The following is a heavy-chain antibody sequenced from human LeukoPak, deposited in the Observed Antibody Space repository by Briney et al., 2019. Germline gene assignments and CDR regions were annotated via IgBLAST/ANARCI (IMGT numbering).Heavy chain of an antibody. CDR2: IYYSGST. Sequence: SETLSLTCTVSGGSISSYYWSWIRQPPGKGLEWIGYIYYSGSTNYNPSLKSRVTISVDTSKNQFSLKLSSVTAADTAVYYCARTGYSSGWYFDYWGQGTLVTVSS. D-gene: IGHD6-19*01. CDR1: GGSISSYY. CDR3: ARTGYSSGWYFDY. V-gene: IGHV4-59*01. J-gene: IGHJ4*02.